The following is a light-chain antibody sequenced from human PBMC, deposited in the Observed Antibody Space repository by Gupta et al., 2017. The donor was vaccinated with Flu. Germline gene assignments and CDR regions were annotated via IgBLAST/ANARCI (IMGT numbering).Light chain of an antibody. J-gene: IGKJ2*01. CDR3: QQYNNWPLYT. CDR2: GAS. V-gene: IGKV3-15*01. CDR1: QSVSSN. Sequence: EIVMTQSPATLSVSPGERATLSSRASQSVSSNLAWYQQKPGQAPRLLIYGASTRATGIPARFSGSGSGTEFTLTISSRQSEDFAVYYCQQYNNWPLYTFGQGTKLEIK.